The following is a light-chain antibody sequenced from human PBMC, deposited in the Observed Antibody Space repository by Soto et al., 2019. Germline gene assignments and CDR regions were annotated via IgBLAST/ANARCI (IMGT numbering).Light chain of an antibody. CDR3: QQRARWPST. J-gene: IGKJ2*02. CDR1: QIGSGNY. CDR2: ATS. Sequence: ELVLTQSPGTLSLSPGDSAALSCKASQIGSGNYLSWYQQKSGQAPRLLIYATSTRAPGIPDRFSGSGSATDFTLTISSLEPDDFAVYYCQQRARWPSTFGPGTKVEIK. V-gene: IGKV3D-20*02.